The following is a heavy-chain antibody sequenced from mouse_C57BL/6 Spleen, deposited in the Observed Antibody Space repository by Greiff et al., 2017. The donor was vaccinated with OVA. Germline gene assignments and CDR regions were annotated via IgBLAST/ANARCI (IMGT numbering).Heavy chain of an antibody. V-gene: IGHV5-4*01. J-gene: IGHJ4*01. CDR3: AREGTMVTAEDYYAMDY. Sequence: EVMLVESGAGLVKPGGSLKLSCAASGFTFSSYAMSWVRQTPEKRLEWVGTICDGGGYTNYPDNVKGTVTITRDNANNNLYLQMSHLKSEDTAMYYCAREGTMVTAEDYYAMDYWGQGTSVTVSA. D-gene: IGHD2-2*01. CDR1: GFTFSSYA. CDR2: ICDGGGYT.